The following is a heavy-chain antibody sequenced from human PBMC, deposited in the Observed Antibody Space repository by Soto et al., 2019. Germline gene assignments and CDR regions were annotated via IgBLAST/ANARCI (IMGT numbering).Heavy chain of an antibody. CDR3: ARHGLTANYDFWSGYYYFDY. D-gene: IGHD3-3*01. CDR2: IYYSGST. CDR1: GGSISSYY. V-gene: IGHV4-59*08. J-gene: IGHJ4*02. Sequence: SETLSLTCTVSGGSISSYYWSWIRQPPGKGLEWIGYIYYSGSTNYNPSLKSRVTISVDTSKNQFSLKLSSVTAADTAVYYCARHGLTANYDFWSGYYYFDYWGQGTLVTVSS.